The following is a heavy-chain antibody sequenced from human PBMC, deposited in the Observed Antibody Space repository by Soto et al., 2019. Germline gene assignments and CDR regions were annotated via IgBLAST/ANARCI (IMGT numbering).Heavy chain of an antibody. CDR3: ARAYYDFWSGYLNWFDP. Sequence: QVQLVQSGAKVKKPGASVKVSCKASGYTFSSYGMHWVRQAPGKGLEWVAVIWYDGSNKYYADSVKGRFTISRDNSKNTLYLQMNSLRAEDTAVYYCARAYYDFWSGYLNWFDPWGQGTLVTVSS. V-gene: IGHV3-33*01. CDR1: GYTFSSYG. D-gene: IGHD3-3*01. CDR2: IWYDGSNK. J-gene: IGHJ5*02.